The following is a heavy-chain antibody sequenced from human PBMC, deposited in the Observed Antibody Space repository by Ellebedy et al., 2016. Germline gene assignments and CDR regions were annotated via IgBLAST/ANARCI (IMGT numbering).Heavy chain of an antibody. V-gene: IGHV3-30*07. D-gene: IGHD3-22*01. J-gene: IGHJ4*02. CDR3: AREHYYDSSGPYYFDY. Sequence: SRDNSKNTLYLQMNSLRAEDTAVYYCAREHYYDSSGPYYFDYWGQGTLVTVSS.